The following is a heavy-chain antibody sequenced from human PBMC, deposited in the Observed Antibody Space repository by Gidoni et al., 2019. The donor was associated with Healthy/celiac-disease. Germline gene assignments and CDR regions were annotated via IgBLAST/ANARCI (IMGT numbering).Heavy chain of an antibody. CDR1: GYSFTSYW. D-gene: IGHD2-15*01. CDR3: ARPGAVAGGDDY. V-gene: IGHV5-51*01. Sequence: EVQLVQSGAEVKTRGESLTISCKGSGYSFTSYWSGWVLQMPGKGLEWMGIIYPVDSDTRYSPSLQVQVTISADKSISTAYLQWSSLKASDTAMYYCARPGAVAGGDDYWGQGTLVTVSS. CDR2: IYPVDSDT. J-gene: IGHJ4*02.